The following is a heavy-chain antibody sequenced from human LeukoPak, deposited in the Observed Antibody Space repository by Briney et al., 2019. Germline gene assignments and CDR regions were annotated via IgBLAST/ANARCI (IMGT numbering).Heavy chain of an antibody. CDR1: GDSIRGDY. CDR2: IYYTGNT. D-gene: IGHD7-27*01. J-gene: IGHJ4*02. CDR3: ARHPGASFDS. Sequence: TSSETLSLRCTVSGDSIRGDYWSWIRQPPGKRLEWIGYIYYTGNTTYNPSLKSRVTMSIDTSRKLFSLRLTSVTAADTAVYFRARHPGASFDSWGQGNLVTVSS. V-gene: IGHV4-59*08.